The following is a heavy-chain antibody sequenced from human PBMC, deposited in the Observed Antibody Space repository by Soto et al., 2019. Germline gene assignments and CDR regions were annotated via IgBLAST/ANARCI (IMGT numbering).Heavy chain of an antibody. J-gene: IGHJ4*02. V-gene: IGHV4-30-4*01. CDR1: GGSISSGDYY. CDR3: ARTNFMTTVGGADY. D-gene: IGHD4-17*01. CDR2: IFYSGST. Sequence: QVQLQESGPGLVKPSQTLSLTCTVSGGSISSGDYYWSWIRQPPGKGLEWIGYIFYSGSTYHNPSLKSRVTISVDTSKNQFSLKLSSVTAADTAVYYCARTNFMTTVGGADYWGQGTLVTVSS.